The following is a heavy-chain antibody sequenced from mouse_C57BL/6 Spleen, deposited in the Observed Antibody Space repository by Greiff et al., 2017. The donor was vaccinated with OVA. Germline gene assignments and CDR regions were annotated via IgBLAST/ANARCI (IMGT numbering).Heavy chain of an antibody. CDR2: IDPEDGDT. D-gene: IGHD2-1*01. J-gene: IGHJ3*01. Sequence: VQLQQSGAELVRPGASVKLSCTASGFNIKDYYMHWVKQRPEQGLEWIGRIDPEDGDTEYAPKFQGKATMTADTSSNTAYLQLSSLTSEDTAVYYCTTGGGNYLFAYWGQGTLVTVSA. CDR1: GFNIKDYY. CDR3: TTGGGNYLFAY. V-gene: IGHV14-1*01.